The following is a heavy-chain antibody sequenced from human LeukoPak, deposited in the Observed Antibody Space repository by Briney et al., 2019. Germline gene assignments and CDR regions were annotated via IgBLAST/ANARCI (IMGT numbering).Heavy chain of an antibody. D-gene: IGHD3-10*01. CDR3: ARDEGYGSGSFDI. V-gene: IGHV3-30*02. CDR2: IRYDGSNK. Sequence: GGSLRLSCAASGFTFGSYGMHWVRQAPGKGLEWVAFIRYDGSNKYYADSVKGRFTISRDNSKSTLYLQMNSLRAEDTAVYYCARDEGYGSGSFDIWGQGTMVTVSS. CDR1: GFTFGSYG. J-gene: IGHJ3*02.